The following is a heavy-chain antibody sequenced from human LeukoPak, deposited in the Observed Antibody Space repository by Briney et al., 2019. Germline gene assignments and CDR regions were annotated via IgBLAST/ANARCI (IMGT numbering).Heavy chain of an antibody. Sequence: GGSVRLSCAASGFTFSSYAMSWVRQAPGQGLEWVSAISGSGGSTYYADSVKGRFTISRDDSKNTLYLQMNSLRSEDTAVYYCAKDDDHVDTAIPTPDYWGQGTLVTVSS. V-gene: IGHV3-23*01. J-gene: IGHJ4*02. D-gene: IGHD5-18*01. CDR3: AKDDDHVDTAIPTPDY. CDR1: GFTFSSYA. CDR2: ISGSGGST.